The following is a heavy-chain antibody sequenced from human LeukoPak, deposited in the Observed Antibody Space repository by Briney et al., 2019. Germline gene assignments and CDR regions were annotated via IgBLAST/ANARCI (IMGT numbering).Heavy chain of an antibody. CDR1: GGSFIGYY. CDR3: AHVAVAGQALFDY. D-gene: IGHD6-19*01. V-gene: IGHV4-34*01. J-gene: IGHJ4*02. Sequence: TSETLSLTCAVYGGSFIGYYWIWIRQPPGKGLEWIGEINHSGSTKYNPSLKSRVTISVDTSKNQFFLKLNSVTAADTAVYYCAHVAVAGQALFDYWGQGTLVTVSS. CDR2: INHSGST.